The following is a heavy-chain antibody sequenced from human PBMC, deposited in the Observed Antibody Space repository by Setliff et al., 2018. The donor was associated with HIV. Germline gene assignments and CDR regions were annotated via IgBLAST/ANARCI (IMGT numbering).Heavy chain of an antibody. CDR1: GFTFSSYA. Sequence: GGSLRLSCAASGFTFSSYAMHWVRQAPGKGLEWVAVISYGGIIDYAAPVKGRFTISRDDSKNTLYLQMNGLKSEDTAVYYCATALFSSGYFYVRDAFDIWGQGTMVTVSS. CDR2: ISYGGII. J-gene: IGHJ3*02. V-gene: IGHV3-30*04. CDR3: ATALFSSGYFYVRDAFDI. D-gene: IGHD3-22*01.